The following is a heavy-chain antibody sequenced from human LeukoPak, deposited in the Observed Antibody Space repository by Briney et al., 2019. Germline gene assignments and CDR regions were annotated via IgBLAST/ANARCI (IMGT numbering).Heavy chain of an antibody. D-gene: IGHD6-19*01. CDR3: AGWGGGSRTVAHYYYYYGMDV. J-gene: IGHJ6*02. Sequence: SVKVSCKASGGTFSRYAISWVRQAPGLWLEWMGGIIPIFGTANYAQKFQGRVTITADESTSTAYMELSSLRSEDTAVYYCAGWGGGSRTVAHYYYYYGMDVWGQGTTVTVSS. CDR2: IIPIFGTA. V-gene: IGHV1-69*01. CDR1: GGTFSRYA.